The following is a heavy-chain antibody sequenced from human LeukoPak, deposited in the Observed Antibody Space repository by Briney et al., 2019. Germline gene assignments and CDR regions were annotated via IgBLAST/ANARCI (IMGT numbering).Heavy chain of an antibody. CDR2: IHYSGTT. CDR1: GASFSSYY. D-gene: IGHD6-13*01. J-gene: IGHJ5*02. V-gene: IGHV4-59*12. CDR3: ARGKQQLHWFDP. Sequence: SETLSLTCTVSGASFSSYYWSWIRQPPGKGLEWIGYIHYSGTTNYNPSLKSRVTISVDTSKNQFSLKLSSVTAADTAVYYCARGKQQLHWFDPWGQGTLVTV.